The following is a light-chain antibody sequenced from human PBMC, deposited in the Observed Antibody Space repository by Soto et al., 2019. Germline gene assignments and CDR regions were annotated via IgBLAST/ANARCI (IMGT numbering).Light chain of an antibody. CDR2: DAS. J-gene: IGKJ1*01. CDR1: QNIKNW. CDR3: QQYYTYSPWT. Sequence: VHMTHSPSTLSASVLYRVTIAFLASQNIKNWLAWHQQKPGKAPNLLIYDASRLQSGVPSRFSGSGSGTEFTLTISSLQPDDFATYYCQQYYTYSPWTFGQGTKVDIK. V-gene: IGKV1-5*01.